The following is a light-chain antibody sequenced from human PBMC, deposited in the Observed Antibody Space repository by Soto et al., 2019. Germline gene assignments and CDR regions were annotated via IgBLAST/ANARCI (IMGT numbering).Light chain of an antibody. J-gene: IGLJ1*01. V-gene: IGLV1-51*01. CDR1: SSNIGGNS. CDR3: GSWDSSLSAYV. Sequence: QSVMTQPPSVSAAPGQKVTMSCSGSSSNIGGNSVSWYQQLPGTAPKLLIYDDNKRPSGIPDRFSGSTSGTSATLGITGFQTGDEADYYCGSWDSSLSAYVFGTGTKLTVL. CDR2: DDN.